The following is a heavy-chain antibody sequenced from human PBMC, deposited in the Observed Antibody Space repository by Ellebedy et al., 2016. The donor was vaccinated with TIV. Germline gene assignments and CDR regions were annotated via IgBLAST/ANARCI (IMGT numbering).Heavy chain of an antibody. CDR1: GGSISSYF. V-gene: IGHV4-59*01. Sequence: PGGSLRLSCSVSGGSISSYFWNWIRQPPGKGLEWIGYIFNSGTTNYNPSLKSRVTISADTSKNQFSLKLSSVTAADTAVYYCAREDYDILTGETPGFDYWGQGTLVTVSS. CDR2: IFNSGTT. D-gene: IGHD3-9*01. J-gene: IGHJ4*02. CDR3: AREDYDILTGETPGFDY.